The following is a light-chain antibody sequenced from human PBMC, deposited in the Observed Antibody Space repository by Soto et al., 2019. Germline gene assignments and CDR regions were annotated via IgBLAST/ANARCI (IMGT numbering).Light chain of an antibody. V-gene: IGLV2-14*01. J-gene: IGLJ2*01. CDR3: SSYTSSSTQV. CDR2: DVS. CDR1: SSDVGGYNY. Sequence: QSVLTQPASVSGSPGQSITISCTGTSSDVGGYNYVSWYQQHPGKAPKLMIYDVSNRPSGVSNRFSGSKSGNTASLTISGLQAEDEADYYCSSYTSSSTQVFGG.